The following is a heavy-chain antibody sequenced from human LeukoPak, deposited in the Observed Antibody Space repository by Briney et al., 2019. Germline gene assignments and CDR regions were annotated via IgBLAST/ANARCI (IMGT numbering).Heavy chain of an antibody. CDR1: GGSISSGSYY. V-gene: IGHV4-61*02. CDR3: ARDKSDYDILTGYHTPWYNWFDP. CDR2: IYTSGNT. Sequence: PSQTLSLTCTVSGGSISSGSYYWSWIRQPAGKGLEWIGRIYTSGNTNYNPSLKSRVTISVDTSKNQFSLKLSSVTAADTAVYYCARDKSDYDILTGYHTPWYNWFDPWGQGTLVTVSS. D-gene: IGHD3-9*01. J-gene: IGHJ5*02.